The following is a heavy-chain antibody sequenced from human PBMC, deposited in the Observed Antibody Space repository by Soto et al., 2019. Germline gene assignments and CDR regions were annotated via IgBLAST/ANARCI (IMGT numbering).Heavy chain of an antibody. CDR3: ARSKRITMVRGVRMSYYYYGMDV. CDR2: MYYGGRT. V-gene: IGHV4-59*12. J-gene: IGHJ6*02. D-gene: IGHD3-10*01. CDR1: GGSISSYY. Sequence: SETLSLTYTVSGGSISSYYWSWIRQPPGKGLEWIGYMYYGGRTNYNPSLKSRVTISVDTSKNQFSLKLSSVTAADTAVYYCARSKRITMVRGVRMSYYYYGMDVWGQGTTVTVSS.